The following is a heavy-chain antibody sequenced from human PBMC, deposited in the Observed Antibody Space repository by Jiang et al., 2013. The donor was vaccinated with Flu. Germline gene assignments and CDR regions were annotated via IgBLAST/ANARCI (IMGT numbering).Heavy chain of an antibody. CDR2: INHSGST. Sequence: SLTCAVYGGSFSGYYWSWIRQPPGKGLEWIGEINHSGSTNYNPSLKSRVTISVDTSKNQFSLKLSSVTAADTAVYYCARRNWFDPWGQGTLVTVSS. CDR3: ARRNWFDP. V-gene: IGHV4-34*01. J-gene: IGHJ5*02. CDR1: GGSFSGYY.